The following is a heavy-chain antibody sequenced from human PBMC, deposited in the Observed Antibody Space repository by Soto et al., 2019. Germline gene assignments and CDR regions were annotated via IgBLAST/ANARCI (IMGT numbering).Heavy chain of an antibody. Sequence: GGSLRVSCAASEFTFRSYWMHWVRQSPGKGLVWVSRISGDGSSTNYADSVKGRFTISRDNAKNTVYLQIDSLRAEDAAVYYCARSLPGTYGAFDLWGQGTMVTVSS. J-gene: IGHJ3*01. CDR3: ARSLPGTYGAFDL. V-gene: IGHV3-74*01. CDR1: EFTFRSYW. CDR2: ISGDGSST. D-gene: IGHD1-7*01.